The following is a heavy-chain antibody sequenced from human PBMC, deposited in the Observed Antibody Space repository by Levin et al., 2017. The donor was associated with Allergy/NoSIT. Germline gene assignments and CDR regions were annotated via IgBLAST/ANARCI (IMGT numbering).Heavy chain of an antibody. Sequence: GESLKISCKASGYIFSTYGINWVRQVPGQGLEWMGWIRTHNGNTYYEENFQGKVTMTTDTSTNTAYMELRGLRSDDTAVYYCARRGGRSSVPDALDIWGQGTKVTVSS. CDR3: ARRGGRSSVPDALDI. J-gene: IGHJ3*02. CDR1: GYIFSTYG. CDR2: IRTHNGNT. D-gene: IGHD2-15*01. V-gene: IGHV1-18*01.